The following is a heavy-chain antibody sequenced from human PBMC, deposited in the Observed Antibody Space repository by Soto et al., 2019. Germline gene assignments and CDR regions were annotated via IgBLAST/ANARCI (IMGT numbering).Heavy chain of an antibody. CDR1: GGTFSSYA. J-gene: IGHJ6*02. V-gene: IGHV1-69*01. Sequence: QVQLVQSGAELKKPGSSVKVSCKASGGTFSSYAINWVRQAPGQGLEWMGGIISIFGTANYAQKFQGRVRSTADESTSTAYMELSSLRSEDTAVYYWAIYSTGTVVNTYCYYGMDVWGQGTTVTVS. CDR3: AIYSTGTVVNTYCYYGMDV. CDR2: IISIFGTA. D-gene: IGHD1-1*01.